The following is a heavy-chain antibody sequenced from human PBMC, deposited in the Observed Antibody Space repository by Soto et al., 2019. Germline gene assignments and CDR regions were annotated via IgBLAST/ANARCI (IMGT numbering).Heavy chain of an antibody. Sequence: SETLSLTCTVSGSPISSYYWSWFRQPPGKGLEWIGYIYYSGSTNYNPSLKSRVTISVDTSKNQFSLKLRSVTAADTAVYYCARHGPIAAAGSVFDYWGQGTLVTVSS. J-gene: IGHJ4*02. CDR1: GSPISSYY. CDR2: IYYSGST. V-gene: IGHV4-59*08. CDR3: ARHGPIAAAGSVFDY. D-gene: IGHD6-13*01.